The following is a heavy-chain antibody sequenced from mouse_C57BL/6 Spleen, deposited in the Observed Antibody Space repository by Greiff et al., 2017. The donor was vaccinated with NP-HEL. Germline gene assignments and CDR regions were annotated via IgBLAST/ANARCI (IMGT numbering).Heavy chain of an antibody. Sequence: VQLQQSGAELVKPGASVKLSCTASGFNIKDYYMHWVKQRTEQGLEWIGRIDPEDGDTKYAPKFQGKATITADTSSNTAYLQLSSLTSEDTAVDYCSRGYYCGSCYSYFYGWGTGTTVTVSS. CDR1: GFNIKDYY. CDR3: SRGYYCGSCYSYFYG. D-gene: IGHD1-1*01. V-gene: IGHV14-2*01. J-gene: IGHJ1*03. CDR2: IDPEDGDT.